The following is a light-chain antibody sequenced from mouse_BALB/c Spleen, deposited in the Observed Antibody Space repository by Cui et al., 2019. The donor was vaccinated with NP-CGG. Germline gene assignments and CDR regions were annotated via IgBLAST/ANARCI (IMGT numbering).Light chain of an antibody. CDR1: TGTVTTSNY. CDR3: ALWYSNHWV. Sequence: HAAVTPAPAPTTSPGETVTLTCRSSTGTVTTSNYANWVQEKPDHLFTGLIGGTNNRAPGVPARFSGSLIGDKAALTITGAQTEDEAIYFCALWYSNHWVFGGGTKLTVL. V-gene: IGLV1*01. CDR2: GTN. J-gene: IGLJ1*01.